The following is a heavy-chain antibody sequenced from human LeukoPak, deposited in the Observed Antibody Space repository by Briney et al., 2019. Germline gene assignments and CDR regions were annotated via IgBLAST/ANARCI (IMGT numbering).Heavy chain of an antibody. V-gene: IGHV1-46*01. Sequence: ASVKVSFKASGYTFTSYYMHWVRQAPGQGLEWMGIINPSGGSTSYAQKFQGRVTMTRDTSTSTVYMELSSLRSEDTAVYYCARAQRYCSSTSCSIDYWGQGTLVTVSS. CDR1: GYTFTSYY. CDR2: INPSGGST. CDR3: ARAQRYCSSTSCSIDY. D-gene: IGHD2-2*01. J-gene: IGHJ4*02.